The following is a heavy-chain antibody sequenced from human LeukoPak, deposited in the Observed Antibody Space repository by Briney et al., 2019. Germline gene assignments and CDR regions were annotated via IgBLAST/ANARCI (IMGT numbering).Heavy chain of an antibody. CDR3: AREWVQIVGATEAFDI. V-gene: IGHV4-38-2*02. J-gene: IGHJ3*02. Sequence: SETLSLTCAVSGYSISSGYYWGWIRQPPGKGLEWIGSIYTSGSTNYNPSLKSRVTISVDTSKNQFSLKLSSVTAADTAVYYCAREWVQIVGATEAFDIWGQGTMVTVSS. CDR1: GYSISSGYY. D-gene: IGHD1-26*01. CDR2: IYTSGST.